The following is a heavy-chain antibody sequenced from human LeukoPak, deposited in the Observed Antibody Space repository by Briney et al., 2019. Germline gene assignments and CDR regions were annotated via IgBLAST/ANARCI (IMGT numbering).Heavy chain of an antibody. CDR2: IYTSGST. V-gene: IGHV4-4*09. CDR1: GGSISSYY. J-gene: IGHJ4*02. CDR3: ARQGAVGASIPFDY. D-gene: IGHD1-26*01. Sequence: SETLSLTCTVSGGSISSYYWSWIRQPPGKGLEWIGYIYTSGSTNYNPSLKSRVTISVDTSKNQFSLKLSSVTAADTAVYYCARQGAVGASIPFDYWGQGTLVTVSS.